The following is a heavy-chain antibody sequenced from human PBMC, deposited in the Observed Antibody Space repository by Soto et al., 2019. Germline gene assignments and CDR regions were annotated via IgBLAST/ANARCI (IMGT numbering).Heavy chain of an antibody. J-gene: IGHJ3*01. CDR2: ISTFNGKT. V-gene: IGHV1-18*01. CDR3: ARLLTEGATFREDAFDL. Sequence: QIQLVQSGGDVKTPGASVKVSCTTSRYTFTSHGIAWVRQAPGQGLEWMGWISTFNGKTEYAQKFQVRVTMTADTITSTVHMELRSLRSDDTAVYYCARLLTEGATFREDAFDLWGPGTKVTVSS. D-gene: IGHD3-9*01. CDR1: RYTFTSHG.